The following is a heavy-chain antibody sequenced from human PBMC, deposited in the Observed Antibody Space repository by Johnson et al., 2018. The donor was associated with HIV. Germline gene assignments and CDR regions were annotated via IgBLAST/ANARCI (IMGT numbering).Heavy chain of an antibody. CDR1: GFTFSSYG. J-gene: IGHJ3*02. V-gene: IGHV3-7*05. D-gene: IGHD3-22*01. CDR2: IKQDGSEK. Sequence: VQLVESGGGVVQPGRSLRLSCAASGFTFSSYGMNWVRQAPGKGLEWVANIKQDGSEKYYVDSVKGRFTISRDNAKNSLYLQMNSLRAEDTAVYYCASYYYYDSRARLGAFDIWGQGTMVTVSS. CDR3: ASYYYYDSRARLGAFDI.